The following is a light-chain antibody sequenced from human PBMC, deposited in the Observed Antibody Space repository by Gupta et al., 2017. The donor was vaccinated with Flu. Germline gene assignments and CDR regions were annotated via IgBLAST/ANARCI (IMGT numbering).Light chain of an antibody. V-gene: IGKV4-1*01. CDR1: QSVLYSSNNKNH. Sequence: DLGMTQSAAVLSVSLGVRGAINCKSSQSVLYSSNNKNHLARYQQQPGQPPKLLIFWTTTRESGVPDRFSGCGTETDFTLTIISLQAEDVAVYYCQQYYSTSTTFGQGTKLEIK. J-gene: IGKJ2*01. CDR2: WTT. CDR3: QQYYSTSTT.